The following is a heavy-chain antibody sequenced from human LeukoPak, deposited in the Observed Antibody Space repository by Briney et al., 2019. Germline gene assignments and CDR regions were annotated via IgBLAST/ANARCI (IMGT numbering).Heavy chain of an antibody. J-gene: IGHJ4*02. CDR2: ITGSGGST. D-gene: IGHD2-2*01. CDR3: ARAMRGCQLLPDY. Sequence: PGGSLRLSCAASGFTFVNYAMTWVRQAPGQGLECVSVITGSGGSTNYADSVKGRFTISRDNSKYTLYLQMNSLRAEDTAVYYCARAMRGCQLLPDYWGQGTLVTVSS. CDR1: GFTFVNYA. V-gene: IGHV3-23*01.